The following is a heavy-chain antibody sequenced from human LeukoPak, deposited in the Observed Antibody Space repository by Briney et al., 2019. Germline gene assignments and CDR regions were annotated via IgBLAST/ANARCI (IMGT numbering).Heavy chain of an antibody. J-gene: IGHJ6*02. D-gene: IGHD2-2*02. V-gene: IGHV1-2*06. CDR2: INPNSGGT. Sequence: ASVKVSCKASGYTFTGYYMHWVRQAPGQGLEWMGRINPNSGGTNYAQKFQSRVTMTRDTSISTAYMELSRLRSDDTAVYYCARGCSSTSCYTKDGMDVWGQGTTVTVSS. CDR3: ARGCSSTSCYTKDGMDV. CDR1: GYTFTGYY.